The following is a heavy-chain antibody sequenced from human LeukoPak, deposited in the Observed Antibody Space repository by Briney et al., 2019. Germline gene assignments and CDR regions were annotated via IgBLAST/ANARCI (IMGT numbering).Heavy chain of an antibody. V-gene: IGHV3-30*18. CDR2: ISYDGSNK. CDR1: GFTFSRYG. J-gene: IGHJ3*02. CDR3: AKVPAPYGDHTHDAFDI. D-gene: IGHD4-17*01. Sequence: GGSLRLSCAASGFTFSRYGMHWVRQAPGKGLEWVAVISYDGSNKYYADSVKGRFTISRDNSKNTLYLQMNSLRAEDTAVYYCAKVPAPYGDHTHDAFDIWGQGTMVTVSS.